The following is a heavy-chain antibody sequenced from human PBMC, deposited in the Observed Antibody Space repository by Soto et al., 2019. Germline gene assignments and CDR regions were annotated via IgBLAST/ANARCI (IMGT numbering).Heavy chain of an antibody. V-gene: IGHV4-34*01. D-gene: IGHD3-3*01. CDR2: INHSGST. Sequence: SETLSLTCAVYGGSFSGYYWSWIRQPPGKGLEWIGEINHSGSTNYNPSLKSRVTISVDTSKNQFSLKLSSVTAADTAVYYCASGPSGYYTSYYYYMDVWGKGTTVTVSS. CDR3: ASGPSGYYTSYYYYMDV. CDR1: GGSFSGYY. J-gene: IGHJ6*03.